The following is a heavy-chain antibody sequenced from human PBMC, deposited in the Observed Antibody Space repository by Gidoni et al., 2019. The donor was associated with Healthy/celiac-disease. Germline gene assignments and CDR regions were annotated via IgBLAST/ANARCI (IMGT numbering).Heavy chain of an antibody. Sequence: QVQLVQAGAEVKKPGAAVTVACQASGYTFTAYYMHWVRQDPGQGLEWMGWINPNSGGTNYAQKFQGWVTITRDTSISSAYMELSRLRSDDPAVYYCARDQSSGGTNDAFDIWGQGTMVTVSS. CDR2: INPNSGGT. CDR1: GYTFTAYY. V-gene: IGHV1-2*04. D-gene: IGHD1-7*01. CDR3: ARDQSSGGTNDAFDI. J-gene: IGHJ3*02.